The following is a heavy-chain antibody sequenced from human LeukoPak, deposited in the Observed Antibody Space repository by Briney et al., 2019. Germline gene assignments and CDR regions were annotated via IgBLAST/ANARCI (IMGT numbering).Heavy chain of an antibody. J-gene: IGHJ4*02. CDR3: ASQMTTVTTHFDY. V-gene: IGHV1-69*04. D-gene: IGHD4-4*01. Sequence: GASVKVSCKASGGTFSSYAMNWVRQAPGQGLEWVARIIPLLGITNHAQKLQGRVTVTADTSTNTAYMELSSLISDDTAVYYCASQMTTVTTHFDYWGQGTLVTVSS. CDR1: GGTFSSYA. CDR2: IIPLLGIT.